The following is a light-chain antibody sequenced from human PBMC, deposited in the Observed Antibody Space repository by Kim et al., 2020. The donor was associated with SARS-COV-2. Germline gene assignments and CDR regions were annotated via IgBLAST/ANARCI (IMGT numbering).Light chain of an antibody. J-gene: IGKJ2*01. CDR3: QQYGSSPNT. V-gene: IGKV3-20*01. CDR1: QSVSSSY. Sequence: EIVLTQSPGTLSLSLGERATLSCRASQSVSSSYLAWYQQKPGQAPRLLIYGASSRATGIPDRFSGSGSGTDFTLTISRLEPEDFAVYYCQQYGSSPNTFGQGTKLEI. CDR2: GAS.